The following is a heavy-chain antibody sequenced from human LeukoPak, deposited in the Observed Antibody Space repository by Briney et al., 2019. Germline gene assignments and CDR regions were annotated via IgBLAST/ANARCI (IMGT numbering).Heavy chain of an antibody. CDR1: GGTFSSYA. CDR2: IIPIFGTA. CDR3: ARTHPSRNYYDSSGYFYFDY. D-gene: IGHD3-22*01. J-gene: IGHJ4*02. V-gene: IGHV1-69*13. Sequence: GASVKVSCKASGGTFSSYAISWVRQAPGQGLEWMGGIIPIFGTANYAQKFQGRVTITADESTSTAYMELSSLRSEDTAVYYCARTHPSRNYYDSSGYFYFDYWGQGTLVTVSS.